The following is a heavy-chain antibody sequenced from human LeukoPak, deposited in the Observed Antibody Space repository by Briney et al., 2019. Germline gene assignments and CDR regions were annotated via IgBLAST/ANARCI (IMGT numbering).Heavy chain of an antibody. CDR2: INSDGSWT. Sequence: GGSLRLSCAASGNYWMHWVRQAPGKGLVWVSHINSDGSWTSYADSVKGRFTISRDNSQNTLHLQMNSLRAEDTAVYYCARGKPSATVAAFNGLDVWGQGTTVTVSS. CDR3: ARGKPSATVAAFNGLDV. CDR1: GNYW. D-gene: IGHD2-15*01. V-gene: IGHV3-74*01. J-gene: IGHJ6*02.